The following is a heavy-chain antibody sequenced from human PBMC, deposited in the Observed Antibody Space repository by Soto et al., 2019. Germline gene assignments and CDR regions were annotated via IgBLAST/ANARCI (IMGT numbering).Heavy chain of an antibody. D-gene: IGHD3-10*01. CDR3: AQSVFLTMVRGVCRAFDI. J-gene: IGHJ3*02. CDR2: IYWDDDK. V-gene: IGHV2-5*02. CDR1: GFSLSTSGMG. Sequence: SGPTLVNPTQTLTLTCTFSGFSLSTSGMGVGWIRQPPGKALEWLALIYWDDDKRYSPSLKSRLTITKDTSKNQVVLTMTNMDPVETPRYYCAQSVFLTMVRGVCRAFDIWGQGTMVTVSS.